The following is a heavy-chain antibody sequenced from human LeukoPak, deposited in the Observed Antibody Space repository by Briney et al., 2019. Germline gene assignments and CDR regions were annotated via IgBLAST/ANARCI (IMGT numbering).Heavy chain of an antibody. CDR3: AKDSTSLRYFDWLLSDFDY. CDR2: ISFHGTDT. V-gene: IGHV3-30*04. J-gene: IGHJ4*02. D-gene: IGHD3-9*01. CDR1: GFTFISYA. Sequence: GGSLRLSCAASGFTFISYAIHWVRQAPGKGLEWVAVISFHGTDTFYADSVKGRFTISRGNSKNTLYLQMNSLRAEDTAVYYCAKDSTSLRYFDWLLSDFDYWGQGTLVTVSS.